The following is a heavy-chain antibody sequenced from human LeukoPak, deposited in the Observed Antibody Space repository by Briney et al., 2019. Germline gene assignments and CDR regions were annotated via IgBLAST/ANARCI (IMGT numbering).Heavy chain of an antibody. CDR3: ARTGRTYGDYYYGMDV. D-gene: IGHD4-17*01. Sequence: PSETLSLTCTVSGGSISSYYWSWIRQPPGKGLEWIGYIYYSGSTNYNPSLKSRVTISVDTSKNQFSLKLSSVTAADTAVYYCARTGRTYGDYYYGMDVWGKGTTVTVSS. V-gene: IGHV4-59*01. CDR1: GGSISSYY. CDR2: IYYSGST. J-gene: IGHJ6*04.